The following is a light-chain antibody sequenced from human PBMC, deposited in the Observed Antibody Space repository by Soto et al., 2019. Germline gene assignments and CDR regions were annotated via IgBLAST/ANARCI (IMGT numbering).Light chain of an antibody. CDR3: CSYTSTTSSTV. J-gene: IGLJ1*01. CDR2: DVS. Sequence: QSALTQPASVSGSPGQSITISCTGTSSDVGGNKYVSWYQQHPGKAPKLIIYDVSNRASGVSDRFSGSKSGNTASLTISGLEAEDEADYYCCSYTSTTSSTVFGTGTKLTVL. CDR1: SSDVGGNKY. V-gene: IGLV2-14*01.